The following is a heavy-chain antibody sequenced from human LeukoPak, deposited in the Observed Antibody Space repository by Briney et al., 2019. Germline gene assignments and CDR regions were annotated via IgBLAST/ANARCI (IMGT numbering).Heavy chain of an antibody. D-gene: IGHD3-22*01. Sequence: QTGGSLRLSCAASGFTFSSPGMSWVRQAPGKGLEWVSAISGTGGTTYYADSVKGRFTISRDNSKNTLYLQMNSLRAEDTAVYYCAKDRSHPYDSSGYYFDYWGQGTLVTVSS. J-gene: IGHJ4*02. CDR2: ISGTGGTT. CDR1: GFTFSSPG. CDR3: AKDRSHPYDSSGYYFDY. V-gene: IGHV3-23*01.